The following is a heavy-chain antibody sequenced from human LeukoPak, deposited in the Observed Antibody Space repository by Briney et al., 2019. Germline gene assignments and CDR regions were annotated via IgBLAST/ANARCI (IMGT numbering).Heavy chain of an antibody. J-gene: IGHJ4*02. D-gene: IGHD2-21*02. CDR1: GYTFSSYQ. CDR3: ARVTGACYSPEVFDS. CDR2: INTDGGST. V-gene: IGHV3-74*01. Sequence: GGSLRLSCAASGYTFSSYQMNWVRHAPGKGLVWVSRINTDGGSTNYAETVKGRVTISRDTAKSTPYMQMSRLRAEDTAVYYCARVTGACYSPEVFDSWGQGTLVTVSS.